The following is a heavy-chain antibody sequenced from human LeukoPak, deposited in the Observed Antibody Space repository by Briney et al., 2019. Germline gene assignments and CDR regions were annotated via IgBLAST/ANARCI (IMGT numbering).Heavy chain of an antibody. Sequence: SETLSLTCTVSGGSISSYYWSWIRQPPGKGLEWIGYIYYSGSTNYNPSLKSRVTISVDTSKNQFSLKLSSVTAADTAVYYCARRSAYYYDSSGYYYDEGTYYFDYWGQGTLVTVSS. J-gene: IGHJ4*02. D-gene: IGHD3-22*01. CDR2: IYYSGST. CDR3: ARRSAYYYDSSGYYYDEGTYYFDY. CDR1: GGSISSYY. V-gene: IGHV4-59*08.